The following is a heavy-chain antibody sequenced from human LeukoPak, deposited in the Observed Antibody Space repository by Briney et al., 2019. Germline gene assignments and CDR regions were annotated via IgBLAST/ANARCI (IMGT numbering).Heavy chain of an antibody. Sequence: SQTLSLTCTVSGGSISSGGYYWSWIRQPPGKGLEWIGYIYYSGSTNYNPSLKSRVTISVDTSKNQFSLKLSSVTAADTAVYYCARVGGGIAAAGRRGFDYWGQGTLVTVSS. V-gene: IGHV4-61*08. CDR2: IYYSGST. CDR3: ARVGGGIAAAGRRGFDY. D-gene: IGHD6-13*01. CDR1: GGSISSGGYY. J-gene: IGHJ4*02.